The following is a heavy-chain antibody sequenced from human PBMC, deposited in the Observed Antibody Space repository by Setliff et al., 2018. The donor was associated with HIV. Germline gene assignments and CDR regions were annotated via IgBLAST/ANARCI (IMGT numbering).Heavy chain of an antibody. CDR2: ISSSGTT. CDR1: GASISSGGSY. V-gene: IGHV4-30-4*01. D-gene: IGHD4-17*01. J-gene: IGHJ2*01. Sequence: PSETLSLTCNVSGASISSGGSYWNWIRQSPGKGLEWIGYISSSGTTYYQSSLRSRVSLSVATSENSFSLKMVSLTPADTAIYYCVGGRHEDGDYWHFDLWGRGTLVTVSS. CDR3: VGGRHEDGDYWHFDL.